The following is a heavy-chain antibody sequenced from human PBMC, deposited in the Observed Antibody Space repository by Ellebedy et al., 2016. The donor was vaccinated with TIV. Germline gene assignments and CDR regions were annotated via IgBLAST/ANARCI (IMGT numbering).Heavy chain of an antibody. V-gene: IGHV1-18*01. Sequence: ASVKVSCKASGYTFKNYGISWVRQAPGQGPEWMGWITVYNGKTDFAQKLQGRVTMTTATSTSTAYMEVRSLKSDDTAVYYCARRITMVRGTYGFDVWGQGTTVIVSS. CDR1: GYTFKNYG. D-gene: IGHD3-10*01. CDR3: ARRITMVRGTYGFDV. CDR2: ITVYNGKT. J-gene: IGHJ6*02.